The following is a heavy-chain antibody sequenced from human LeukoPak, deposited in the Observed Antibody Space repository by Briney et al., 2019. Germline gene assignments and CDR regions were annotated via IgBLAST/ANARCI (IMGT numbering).Heavy chain of an antibody. CDR1: GYTFTSYG. J-gene: IGHJ6*03. CDR3: ARGNEYSSSYYMDV. CDR2: ISAYNGNT. V-gene: IGHV1-18*01. D-gene: IGHD6-6*01. Sequence: GASVKVSCKASGYTFTSYGISWVRQAPGQGLEWMGWISAYNGNTNYAQKLQGRVTMTTDTSTSTAYMELRSLTSDDTAVYYCARGNEYSSSYYMDVWGKGTTVTVSS.